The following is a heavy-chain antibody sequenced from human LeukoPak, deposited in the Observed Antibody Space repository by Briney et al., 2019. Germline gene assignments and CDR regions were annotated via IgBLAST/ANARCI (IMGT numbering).Heavy chain of an antibody. V-gene: IGHV4-59*01. CDR2: ICYSGST. D-gene: IGHD3-16*01. CDR1: GGSINSYY. J-gene: IGHJ1*01. CDR3: ASAGGPFQH. Sequence: SETLSLTCTVSGGSINSYYWSWIRQPPRKGLEWIGYICYSGSTNYNPSLKSRVTISVDTSKNQFSLKLSSVTAADTAVYYCASAGGPFQHWGQGTLVTVSS.